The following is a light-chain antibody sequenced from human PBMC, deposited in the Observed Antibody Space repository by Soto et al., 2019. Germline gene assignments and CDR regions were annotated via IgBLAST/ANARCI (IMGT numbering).Light chain of an antibody. CDR3: QQYGSSPPA. CDR1: QSVSSSY. V-gene: IGKV3-20*01. Sequence: EIVLTQSPGTLSLSPGESATLSCRASQSVSSSYLAWYQQKPGQAPRLLIYGASTRATGTPDRFSGSGSGTDFTLTIRRLEPEDFAVYYCQQYGSSPPAFGQGTKVEIK. CDR2: GAS. J-gene: IGKJ1*01.